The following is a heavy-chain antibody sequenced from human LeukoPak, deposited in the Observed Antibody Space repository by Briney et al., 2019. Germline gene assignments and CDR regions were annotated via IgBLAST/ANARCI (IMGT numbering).Heavy chain of an antibody. V-gene: IGHV4-31*03. Sequence: PSETLSLTCTVSGGSISSGGYYWSWIRQHPGEGLEWIGYIYYSGSTYYNPSLKSRVTISVDTSKNQFSLKLSSVTAADTAVYYCAISVTGTTGGNWLDPWGQGTLVTVSS. CDR1: GGSISSGGYY. D-gene: IGHD1-7*01. J-gene: IGHJ5*02. CDR2: IYYSGST. CDR3: AISVTGTTGGNWLDP.